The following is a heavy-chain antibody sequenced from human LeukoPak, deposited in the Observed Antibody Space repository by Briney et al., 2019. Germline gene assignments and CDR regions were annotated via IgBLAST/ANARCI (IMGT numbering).Heavy chain of an antibody. D-gene: IGHD6-6*01. CDR1: GFTLNSYN. Sequence: PGGSLRLSCAASGFTLNSYNMNWVRQAPGKGLEWVSSISSSGTYIYYADSVKGRFTISRDIAKNSLYLQMNSLRAEDTAVYYCATDKQLVLHWGQGTLVTVSS. V-gene: IGHV3-21*01. J-gene: IGHJ4*02. CDR2: ISSSGTYI. CDR3: ATDKQLVLH.